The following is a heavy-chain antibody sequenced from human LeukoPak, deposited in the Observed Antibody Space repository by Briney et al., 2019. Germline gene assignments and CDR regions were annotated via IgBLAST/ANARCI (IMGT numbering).Heavy chain of an antibody. CDR3: ARRAPGYCSGGSCYSNYYYYGMDV. Sequence: GESLKISCKGSGYSFTSYWIGWVRQMPGKGPEWMGIIYPGDSDTRYSPSFQGQVTISADKSISTAYLQWSSLKASDTAMYYCARRAPGYCSGGSCYSNYYYYGMDVWGQGTTVTVSS. CDR2: IYPGDSDT. D-gene: IGHD2-15*01. V-gene: IGHV5-51*01. J-gene: IGHJ6*02. CDR1: GYSFTSYW.